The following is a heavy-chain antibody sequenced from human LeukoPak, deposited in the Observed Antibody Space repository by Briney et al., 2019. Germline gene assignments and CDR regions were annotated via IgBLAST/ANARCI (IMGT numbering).Heavy chain of an antibody. V-gene: IGHV4-38-2*02. Sequence: PSETLSLTCTVSGYSISSGYYWGWIRQPPGKGLEWIGSIYHSGSTYYNPSLKSRVTISVDTSKNQFSLKLSSVTAADTAVYYCARPQRWLPRYAFDIWGQGTMVTVSS. J-gene: IGHJ3*02. CDR3: ARPQRWLPRYAFDI. CDR2: IYHSGST. D-gene: IGHD5-24*01. CDR1: GYSISSGYY.